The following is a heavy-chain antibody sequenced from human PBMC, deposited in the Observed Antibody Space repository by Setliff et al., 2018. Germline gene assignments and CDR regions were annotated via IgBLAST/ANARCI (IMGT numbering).Heavy chain of an antibody. CDR1: GLSYINDW. V-gene: IGHV3-7*01. CDR2: INPHGSEK. J-gene: IGHJ4*02. Sequence: GGSLRLSCTASGLSYINDWVSWVRQAPGKGLEWLASINPHGSEKYYADSVKGRFTISRDNAKNSLSLQMNTLRTEDTAVYYCFVAGTCSYWGQGTLVTVSS. D-gene: IGHD3-10*02. CDR3: FVAGTCSY.